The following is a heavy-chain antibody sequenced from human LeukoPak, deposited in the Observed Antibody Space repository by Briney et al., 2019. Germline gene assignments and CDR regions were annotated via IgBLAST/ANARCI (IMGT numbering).Heavy chain of an antibody. D-gene: IGHD1-7*01. CDR1: GFTFTNYW. Sequence: GGSLRLSCAASGFTFTNYWMSWVRQAPGKGLEWVANIMKDGNHKQYADSVKGRFTISRDNAKNSLYLQMNSLRAEDTAVYYCARMNYVSSGWGAPFDYWGQGTLVTVSS. J-gene: IGHJ4*02. CDR2: IMKDGNHK. CDR3: ARMNYVSSGWGAPFDY. V-gene: IGHV3-7*01.